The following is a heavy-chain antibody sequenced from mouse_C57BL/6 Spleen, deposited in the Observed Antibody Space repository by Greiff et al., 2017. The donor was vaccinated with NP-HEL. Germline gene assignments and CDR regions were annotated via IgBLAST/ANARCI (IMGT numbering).Heavy chain of an antibody. CDR2: IDPSDSET. CDR3: ARDSGTSIYFDY. V-gene: IGHV1-52*01. Sequence: QVQLQQPGAELVRPGSSVKLSCKASGYTFTSYWMHWVKQRPIQGLEWIGNIDPSDSETHYNQKFKDKATLTVDKSSSTAYMQLSSLTSEDSAVYYCARDSGTSIYFDYWGQGTTLTVSS. D-gene: IGHD4-1*01. J-gene: IGHJ2*01. CDR1: GYTFTSYW.